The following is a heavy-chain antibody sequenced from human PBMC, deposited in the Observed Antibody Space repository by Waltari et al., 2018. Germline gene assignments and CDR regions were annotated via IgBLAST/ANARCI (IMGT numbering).Heavy chain of an antibody. J-gene: IGHJ4*02. CDR3: ARSQVVVIAPLDC. D-gene: IGHD2-21*01. CDR1: GDTFSNYA. Sequence: QVQLVQSGAEVKKPGSSVKVSCKASGDTFSNYAITWVRQAPGQGLEWMGGILPRFATSNYAQKFQVRVTITADDSTSTAYMELSSLRSEDTAIYYCARSQVVVIAPLDCWGQGTLVTVSS. CDR2: ILPRFATS. V-gene: IGHV1-69*13.